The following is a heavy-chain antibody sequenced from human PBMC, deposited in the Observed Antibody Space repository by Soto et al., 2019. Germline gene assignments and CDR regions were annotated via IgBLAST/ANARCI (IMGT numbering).Heavy chain of an antibody. CDR2: ISSSSSTI. V-gene: IGHV3-48*02. D-gene: IGHD2-8*01. J-gene: IGHJ4*02. Sequence: EVQLVESGGGLVQPGGSLRLSCAASGFTFCSYSMNWVRQAPGKGLEWVSYISSSSSTIYYADSVKGRFTISRDNAKNSLYLQMNSLRDEDTAVYYCARDQSSGYCTNGVCPSGLDYWGQGTLVTVSS. CDR3: ARDQSSGYCTNGVCPSGLDY. CDR1: GFTFCSYS.